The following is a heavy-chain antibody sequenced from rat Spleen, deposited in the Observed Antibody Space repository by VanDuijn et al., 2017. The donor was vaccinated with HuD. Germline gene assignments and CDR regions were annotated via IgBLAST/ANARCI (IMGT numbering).Heavy chain of an antibody. Sequence: EVQVVESGGGIVQPGRSMKLSCAASGFTFTNYDMVWVRQAPTKGLKWVASISYDGSTPYYRDSVKGRFTISRDNAKSTLYLQMDSLRSEDTATYYCTRGYYFDYWGQGVMATVSS. CDR1: GFTFTNYD. J-gene: IGHJ2*01. V-gene: IGHV5-7*01. CDR2: ISYDGSTP. CDR3: TRGYYFDY.